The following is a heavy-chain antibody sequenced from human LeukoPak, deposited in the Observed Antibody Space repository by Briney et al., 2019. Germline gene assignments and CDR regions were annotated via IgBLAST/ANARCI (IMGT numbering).Heavy chain of an antibody. CDR2: IKSDGSST. Sequence: PGGSLRLSCAASGFTFSDYYMSWIRQAPGKGLVWVSRIKSDGSSTSYADSVKGRFTISRDNAKNTLYLQMNSLRAEDTAVYYCARRSAARDAFDIWGQGTMVTGSS. CDR1: GFTFSDYY. J-gene: IGHJ3*02. D-gene: IGHD6-6*01. CDR3: ARRSAARDAFDI. V-gene: IGHV3-74*01.